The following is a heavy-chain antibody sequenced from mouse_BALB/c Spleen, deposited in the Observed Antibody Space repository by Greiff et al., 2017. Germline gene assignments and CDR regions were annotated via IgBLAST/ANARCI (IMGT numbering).Heavy chain of an antibody. CDR2: INPSTGYT. J-gene: IGHJ3*01. CDR3: ASLYDGYLLPAY. D-gene: IGHD2-3*01. CDR1: GYTFTSYW. V-gene: IGHV1-7*01. Sequence: VQVVESGAELAKPGASVKMSCKASGYTFTSYWMHWVKQRPGQGLEWIGYINPSTGYTEYNQKFKDKATLTADKSSSTAYMQLSSLTSEDSAVYYCASLYDGYLLPAYWGQGTLVTVSA.